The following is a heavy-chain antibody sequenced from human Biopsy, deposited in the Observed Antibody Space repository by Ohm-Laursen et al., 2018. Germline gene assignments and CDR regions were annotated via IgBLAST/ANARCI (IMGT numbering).Heavy chain of an antibody. J-gene: IGHJ1*01. CDR1: GGTFSNYG. Sequence: GSSVKVSCKTPGGTFSNYGVNWVRQAPGQGLEWLGGNIPILGTGNYAQKFQDRVTAAADTSASTATMELRSLRSDDPAVYYCATKLTGYFHHWGQGTLVIVSS. V-gene: IGHV1-69*06. D-gene: IGHD3-9*01. CDR3: ATKLTGYFHH. CDR2: NIPILGTG.